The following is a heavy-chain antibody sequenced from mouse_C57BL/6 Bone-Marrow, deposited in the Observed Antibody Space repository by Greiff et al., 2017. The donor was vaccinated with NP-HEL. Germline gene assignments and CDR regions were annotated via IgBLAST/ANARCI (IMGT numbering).Heavy chain of an antibody. D-gene: IGHD1-1*01. CDR3: ARWGLLRYDY. V-gene: IGHV1-69*01. CDR1: GYTFTSYW. J-gene: IGHJ2*01. CDR2: IDPSDSYT. Sequence: QVQLQQPGAELVMPGASVKLSCKASGYTFTSYWMHWVKQRPGQGLEWIGEIDPSDSYTNYNQKLKGKSTLTVDKSSSTAYMQLSSLTSEDSAVYYCARWGLLRYDYWGQGTTLTVSS.